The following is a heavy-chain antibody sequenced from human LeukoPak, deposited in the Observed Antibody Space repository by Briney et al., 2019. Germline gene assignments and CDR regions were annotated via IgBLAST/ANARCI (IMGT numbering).Heavy chain of an antibody. J-gene: IGHJ6*03. D-gene: IGHD5-18*01. V-gene: IGHV3-7*01. CDR1: GFTFSSYW. CDR3: AKDAIVGLPHYYYMDV. Sequence: GGSLRLSCAASGFTFSSYWMTWVRQAPGEGLEWVANIKQDGSEKYYVDSVKGRFTISRDNAKNSLSLQMNSLRAEDTAVYYCAKDAIVGLPHYYYMDVWGKGTTVTISS. CDR2: IKQDGSEK.